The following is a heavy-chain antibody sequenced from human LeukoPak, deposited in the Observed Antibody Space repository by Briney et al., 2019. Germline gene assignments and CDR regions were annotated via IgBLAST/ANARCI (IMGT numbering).Heavy chain of an antibody. CDR1: GGSFSGYY. V-gene: IGHV4-34*01. D-gene: IGHD4-11*01. Sequence: SETLSLTCAVYGGSFSGYYWSWIRQPPGKGLEWIGEINHSGSTNYNPSLKSRVTISVDTSKNYFSLKLSSVSAADTAVYHCARQLRDYRDYSTYWYFDLWGRGTLVTVSS. CDR2: INHSGST. CDR3: ARQLRDYRDYSTYWYFDL. J-gene: IGHJ2*01.